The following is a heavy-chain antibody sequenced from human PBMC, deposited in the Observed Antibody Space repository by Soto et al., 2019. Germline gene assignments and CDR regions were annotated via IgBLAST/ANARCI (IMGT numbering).Heavy chain of an antibody. CDR2: IYWDDDK. V-gene: IGHV2-5*02. Sequence: QITLKESGPTLVKPTQTLTLTCTFSGFSLSTSGVGVGWIRQPPGKALEWLALIYWDDDKRYSPSLKSRLTIDKDTSKNQEVLTMNNMGPVDTATYYCAHGKGNYYFDYWGQGTLVTVSS. J-gene: IGHJ4*02. CDR1: GFSLSTSGVG. CDR3: AHGKGNYYFDY.